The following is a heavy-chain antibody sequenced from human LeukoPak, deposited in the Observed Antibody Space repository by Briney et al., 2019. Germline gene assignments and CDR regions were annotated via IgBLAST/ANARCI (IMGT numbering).Heavy chain of an antibody. V-gene: IGHV1-69*05. CDR3: ARGSDYEGYFDY. CDR1: GGTFSSYA. J-gene: IGHJ4*02. D-gene: IGHD5-12*01. Sequence: ASVKVSCKASGGTFSSYAISWVRQAPGQGLEWMGGIIPIFGTANYAQKFQGGVTITTDESTSTAYMELSSLRSEDTAVYYCARGSDYEGYFDYWGQGTLVTVSS. CDR2: IIPIFGTA.